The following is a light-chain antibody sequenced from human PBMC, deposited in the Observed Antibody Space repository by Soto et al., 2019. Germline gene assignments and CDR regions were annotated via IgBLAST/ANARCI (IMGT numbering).Light chain of an antibody. V-gene: IGKV1-6*01. J-gene: IGKJ4*01. Sequence: AIQLTQSPSSLSASLCDRVTITCLPSQGIRNDLGWYQQKPGKAPKLLIYGASNLQTGVPSRFSGSGSGTDFTLTISSLQPEDVGTYYCLQEYSYPLIFGGGTKVDIK. CDR1: QGIRND. CDR3: LQEYSYPLI. CDR2: GAS.